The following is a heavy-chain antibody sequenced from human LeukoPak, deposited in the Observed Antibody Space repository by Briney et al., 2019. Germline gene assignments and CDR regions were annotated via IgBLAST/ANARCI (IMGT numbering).Heavy chain of an antibody. CDR3: VRHVSSVGVAVVITMIDS. J-gene: IGHJ4*02. Sequence: SETLSLTCSVSGASLSSRTSYWGWIRQPPGKGLEWIGTIYSSGNTYYNPSLKSRVTISGDTSKNQLSLRVNSVTAADTAVYYCVRHVSSVGVAVVITMIDSWGQGILVTVSS. V-gene: IGHV4-39*01. D-gene: IGHD2-15*01. CDR2: IYSSGNT. CDR1: GASLSSRTSY.